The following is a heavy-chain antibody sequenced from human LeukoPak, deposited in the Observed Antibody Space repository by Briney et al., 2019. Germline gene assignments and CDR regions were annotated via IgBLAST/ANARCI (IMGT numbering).Heavy chain of an antibody. CDR3: ATFMILDEGDFDI. CDR1: GYTFTGYY. CDR2: INPNSGGT. J-gene: IGHJ3*02. V-gene: IGHV1-2*06. D-gene: IGHD3-16*01. Sequence: ASVNVSCTASGYTFTGYYIHWVRQAPGHGLEWMGRINPNSGGTNFAQKFQGRVTMTRDTSINTAYMELSRLRSDDTAVFYCATFMILDEGDFDIWGQGTMVTVSS.